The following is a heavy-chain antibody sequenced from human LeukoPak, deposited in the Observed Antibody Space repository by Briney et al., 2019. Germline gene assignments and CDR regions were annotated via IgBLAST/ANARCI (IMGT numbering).Heavy chain of an antibody. Sequence: GESLKISCKGSGYSFTNYWINWVRQMPGKGLEWMGTIDPSDSYTDYSPSFQGHVTISADKSIGTAYLQWSSLKASDTAMYYCARRDYGSGSYSFDYWGQGNLVTVSS. CDR2: IDPSDSYT. CDR3: ARRDYGSGSYSFDY. V-gene: IGHV5-10-1*01. J-gene: IGHJ4*02. CDR1: GYSFTNYW. D-gene: IGHD3-10*01.